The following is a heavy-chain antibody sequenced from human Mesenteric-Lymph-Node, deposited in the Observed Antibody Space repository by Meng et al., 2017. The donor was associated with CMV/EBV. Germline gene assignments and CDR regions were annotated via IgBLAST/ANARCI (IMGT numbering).Heavy chain of an antibody. CDR1: GFTFGIYA. CDR2: TRYDGSNK. Sequence: GESLKISCAASGFTFGIYAMHWVRQAPGKGLEWVAFTRYDGSNKYYGDSVKGRFTISRDNFKNTLYLQMNGLRTEDTAVYYCAKDQGLVGPSYYDGMDVWGQGTTVTVSS. D-gene: IGHD6-25*01. J-gene: IGHJ6*02. V-gene: IGHV3-30*02. CDR3: AKDQGLVGPSYYDGMDV.